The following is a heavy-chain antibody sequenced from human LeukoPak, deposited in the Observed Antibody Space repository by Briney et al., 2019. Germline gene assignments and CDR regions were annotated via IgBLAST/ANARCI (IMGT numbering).Heavy chain of an antibody. D-gene: IGHD3-9*01. Sequence: ASVRVSCKASVYTFTSYYMHWVRQAPGQGLGWMGLINPSGGSTSYAQKFQGRVTMTRDTSTSTVYMELSSLRSEDTAVYYCAREGLDDILTGYGHFDYWGQGTLVTVSS. CDR2: INPSGGST. CDR1: VYTFTSYY. CDR3: AREGLDDILTGYGHFDY. J-gene: IGHJ4*02. V-gene: IGHV1-46*01.